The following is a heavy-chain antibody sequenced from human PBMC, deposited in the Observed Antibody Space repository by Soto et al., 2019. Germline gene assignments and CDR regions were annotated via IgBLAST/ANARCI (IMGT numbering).Heavy chain of an antibody. J-gene: IGHJ6*02. Sequence: QVQLVQSGPEVRKPGASVKVSCKASGYIFSRYGISWVRQAPRQGLEWMAWISGYNGNTKFGERVQGRVNVTTDTSTSTAYMELRSLRSDDTAVYYCAREAAAERNYYGLDVWGQGTTVIVSS. V-gene: IGHV1-18*04. CDR1: GYIFSRYG. CDR2: ISGYNGNT. CDR3: AREAAAERNYYGLDV. D-gene: IGHD6-13*01.